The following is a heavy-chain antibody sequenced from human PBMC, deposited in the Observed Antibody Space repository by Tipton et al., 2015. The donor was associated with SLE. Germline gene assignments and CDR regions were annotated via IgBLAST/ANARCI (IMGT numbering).Heavy chain of an antibody. J-gene: IGHJ6*03. CDR2: IYYSGST. CDR1: GGSISSYY. CDR3: ARAPSGSGSFYYCYYMDV. Sequence: TLSLTCTVSGGSISSYYWSWIRQPPGKGLEWIGYIYYSGSTNYNPSLKSRVTISVDTSKNQFSLKLSSVTAADTAVYYCARAPSGSGSFYYCYYMDVGGKGTTVTVSS. D-gene: IGHD3-10*01. V-gene: IGHV4-59*01.